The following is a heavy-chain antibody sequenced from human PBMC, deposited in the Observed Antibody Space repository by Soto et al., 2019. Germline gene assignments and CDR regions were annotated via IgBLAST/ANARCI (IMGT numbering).Heavy chain of an antibody. CDR3: AREWTPDYGGNPFGMDV. CDR1: GGTFSSYA. V-gene: IGHV1-69*12. D-gene: IGHD4-17*01. CDR2: IIPIFGTA. J-gene: IGHJ6*02. Sequence: QVQLVQSGAEVTKAGSSVKVSCKASGGTFSSYAISWVRQAPGQGLVWMGGIIPIFGTANYAQKFQGRVTITADESTSTAYMELSSLRSEDTAVYYCAREWTPDYGGNPFGMDVWGQGTTVTVSS.